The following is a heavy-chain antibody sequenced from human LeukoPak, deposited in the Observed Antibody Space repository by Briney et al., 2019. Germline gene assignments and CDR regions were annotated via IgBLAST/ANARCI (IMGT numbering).Heavy chain of an antibody. CDR3: ARDRLHCGGDCDVPDY. D-gene: IGHD2-21*02. V-gene: IGHV1-69*06. Sequence: ASVKVSCKASGGTFSSYAISWVRQAPGQGLEWMGRIIPIFGTANYAQKFQGRVTITADKSTSTAYMELSSLRSEDTAVYYCARDRLHCGGDCDVPDYCGQGTLVTVSS. CDR2: IIPIFGTA. J-gene: IGHJ4*02. CDR1: GGTFSSYA.